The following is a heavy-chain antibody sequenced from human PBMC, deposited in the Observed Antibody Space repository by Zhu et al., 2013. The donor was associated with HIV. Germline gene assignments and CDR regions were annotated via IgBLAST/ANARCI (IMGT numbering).Heavy chain of an antibody. CDR3: ARAVTPLDRLGTTGRQDYYYGMDV. D-gene: IGHD7-27*01. V-gene: IGHV1-18*01. Sequence: QVQLVQSGAEVKKPGASVKVSCKASGYTFTSYGISWVRQAPGQGLEWMGWISAYNGNTNYAQKLQGRVTMTTDTSTSTAYMELRSLRSDDTAVYYCARAVTPLDRLGTTGRQDYYYGMDVWGPRGPRVTVS. CDR2: ISAYNGNT. CDR1: GYTFTSYG. J-gene: IGHJ6*01.